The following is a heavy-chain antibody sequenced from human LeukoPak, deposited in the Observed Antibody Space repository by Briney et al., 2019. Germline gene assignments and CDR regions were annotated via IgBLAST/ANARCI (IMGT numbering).Heavy chain of an antibody. D-gene: IGHD3-22*01. J-gene: IGHJ6*03. Sequence: ASVKVSCKASGYTFTSYDINWVRQATGQGLEWMGWMNPNSGNTGYAQKFQGRVTMTRNTSISTAYMELRSLRSDDTAVYYCARLTSLVVITSVYDYMDVWGKGTTVTISS. CDR3: ARLTSLVVITSVYDYMDV. CDR1: GYTFTSYD. V-gene: IGHV1-8*01. CDR2: MNPNSGNT.